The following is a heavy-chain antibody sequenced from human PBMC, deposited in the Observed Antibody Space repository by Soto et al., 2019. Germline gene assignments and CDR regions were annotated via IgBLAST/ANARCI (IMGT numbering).Heavy chain of an antibody. CDR2: ISSGGSYI. Sequence: GGSLRLSCAASGFTFSSYSMNWVRQAPGKGPVWVSSISSGGSYIYYADSVKGRFTISRDDAKNSLYLQMDSLRAEDTAVYYCARDPYSSSSRYFDYWGQGTLVTVSS. V-gene: IGHV3-21*01. CDR3: ARDPYSSSSRYFDY. J-gene: IGHJ4*02. CDR1: GFTFSSYS. D-gene: IGHD6-6*01.